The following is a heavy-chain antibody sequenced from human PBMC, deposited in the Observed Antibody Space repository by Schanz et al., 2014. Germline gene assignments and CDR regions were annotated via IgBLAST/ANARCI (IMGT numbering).Heavy chain of an antibody. V-gene: IGHV3-64*04. D-gene: IGHD4-17*01. CDR2: ISNNGDST. Sequence: VQLVESGGDLVQPGGSLRLSCSASGFTFSTFAMHWVRQAPGKGLEYISAISNNGDSTYYADSVKGRFTISRDNSKNTVYIQMKSLRAEDTAVYYCARKMKLGVYGGKGHDSLDIWGQGTMVTVSS. J-gene: IGHJ3*02. CDR3: ARKMKLGVYGGKGHDSLDI. CDR1: GFTFSTFA.